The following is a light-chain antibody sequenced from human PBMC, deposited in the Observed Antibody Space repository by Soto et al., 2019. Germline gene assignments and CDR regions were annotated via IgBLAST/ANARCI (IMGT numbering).Light chain of an antibody. V-gene: IGKV4-1*01. CDR1: QSVLHSSNNKNY. Sequence: DIVMTQSPDSLAVSLGERASINCKSSQSVLHSSNNKNYLAWYQQKPGQPPKLLIYWASTRESGVPDRFSGSGSGTDFTLTISSLQAEDVAVYFCQQYYGTLWTF. CDR3: QQYYGTLWT. CDR2: WAS. J-gene: IGKJ1*01.